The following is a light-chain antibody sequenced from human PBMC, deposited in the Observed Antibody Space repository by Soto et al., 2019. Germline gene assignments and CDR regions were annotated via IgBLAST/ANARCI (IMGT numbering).Light chain of an antibody. CDR3: QQYNNWPPNT. V-gene: IGKV3-15*01. Sequence: EIVRTHSPATLSVSPGERATLSCRASQSVSSNLAWYQQKPGQAPRLLIYGASTRATGIPARFSGSGSGTEFTLTISSLQSEDFAVYYCQQYNNWPPNTFGQGTKLEIK. CDR2: GAS. J-gene: IGKJ2*01. CDR1: QSVSSN.